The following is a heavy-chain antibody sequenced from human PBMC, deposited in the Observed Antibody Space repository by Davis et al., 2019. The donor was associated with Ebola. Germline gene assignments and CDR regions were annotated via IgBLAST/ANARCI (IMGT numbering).Heavy chain of an antibody. CDR2: INGDGSST. CDR1: GFNFNNFW. J-gene: IGHJ5*02. D-gene: IGHD4-17*01. CDR3: VRPGDYGAYAWFDP. Sequence: GESLKISCAASGFNFNNFWMHWVRQAPGKGLEWVSRINGDGSSTTYAESVRGRLTISRDNANNMMYLQMNSLRVEDTAVYYCVRPGDYGAYAWFDPWVQGTLVTVSS. V-gene: IGHV3-74*03.